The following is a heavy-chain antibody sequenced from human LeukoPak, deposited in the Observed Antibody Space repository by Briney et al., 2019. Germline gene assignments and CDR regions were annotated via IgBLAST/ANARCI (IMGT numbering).Heavy chain of an antibody. J-gene: IGHJ4*02. Sequence: SETLSLTCTVSGGSISSGGYYWSWIRQPPGKGLEWIGYIYHSGSTYYNPSLKSRVTISVDTSKNQFSLKLSSVTAADTAVYYCARVKNFGVVDYWGQGTLVTVSS. CDR2: IYHSGST. V-gene: IGHV4-30-2*01. CDR1: GGSISSGGYY. D-gene: IGHD3-3*01. CDR3: ARVKNFGVVDY.